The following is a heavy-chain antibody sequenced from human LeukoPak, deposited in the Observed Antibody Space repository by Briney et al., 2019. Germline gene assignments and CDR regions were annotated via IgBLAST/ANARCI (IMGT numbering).Heavy chain of an antibody. CDR2: IAANGNDK. V-gene: IGHV3-7*03. Sequence: PGGSLRLSCAASGFTFRKYWMAWVRQAPGRGLEWVATIAANGNDKDYEDALQGRFTISRDNARNSLSLRIDSLRAEDTDQYYCAREVFFQFDNWGQGALVTVSS. J-gene: IGHJ4*02. CDR1: GFTFRKYW. CDR3: AREVFFQFDN.